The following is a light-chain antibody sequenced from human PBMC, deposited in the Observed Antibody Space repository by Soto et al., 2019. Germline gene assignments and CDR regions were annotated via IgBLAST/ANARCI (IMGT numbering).Light chain of an antibody. J-gene: IGLJ1*01. CDR3: SSYTSSSPCV. CDR1: SSDVGGYKY. CDR2: DVS. V-gene: IGLV2-14*01. Sequence: QSALTQPASVSGSPGQSITISCTGTSSDVGGYKYVSWYQQYPGKAPKLMMYDVSNRPSGVSNRFSGSKSGNTASLTISGLQAEDEADYYCSSYTSSSPCVFGTGTKDTVL.